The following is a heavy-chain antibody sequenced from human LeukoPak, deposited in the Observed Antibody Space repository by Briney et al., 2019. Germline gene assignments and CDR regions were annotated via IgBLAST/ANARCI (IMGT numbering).Heavy chain of an antibody. J-gene: IGHJ4*02. CDR1: GITSSSYA. V-gene: IGHV3-23*01. D-gene: IGHD6-13*01. Sequence: GGSLRLSGVASGITSSSYAMSWVRQAPGKGLEWVSGISGNGGSTYYADSVKGRSTISRDNSKNTLYLQMNSLRAEDTAVYYCAKDLGFSSSWYYFDYWGQGTLVTVSS. CDR3: AKDLGFSSSWYYFDY. CDR2: ISGNGGST.